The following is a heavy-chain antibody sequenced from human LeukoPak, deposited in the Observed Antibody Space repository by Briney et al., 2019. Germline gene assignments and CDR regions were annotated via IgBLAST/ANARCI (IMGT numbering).Heavy chain of an antibody. V-gene: IGHV3-23*01. J-gene: IGHJ1*01. Sequence: GGSLRLSCVAAGLSFINYAMTWVRQAPGKGLGWVSTINSGSAGSTSYADPVRGRSTISRDNSKSTLYLQMNNLRADDTAIYYCVGVRYNYGLSAYWGQGTLVIVSS. D-gene: IGHD5-18*01. CDR1: GLSFINYA. CDR2: INSGSAGST. CDR3: VGVRYNYGLSAY.